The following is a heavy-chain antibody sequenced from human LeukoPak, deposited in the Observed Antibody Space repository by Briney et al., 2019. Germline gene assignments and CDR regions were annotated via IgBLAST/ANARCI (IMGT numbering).Heavy chain of an antibody. CDR2: IYYSGST. CDR1: GGSISSSYYY. Sequence: SETLSLTCTVSGGSISSSYYYWGWIRQPPGKGLEWIGSIYYSGSTYYNPSLKSRVTISVDTSKNQFSLKLSSVTAADTAVYYCARAASSDYWGQGTLVTVSS. V-gene: IGHV4-39*01. J-gene: IGHJ4*02. CDR3: ARAASSDY.